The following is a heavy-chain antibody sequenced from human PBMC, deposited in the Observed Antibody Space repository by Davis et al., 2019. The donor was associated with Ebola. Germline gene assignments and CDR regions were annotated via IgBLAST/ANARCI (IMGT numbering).Heavy chain of an antibody. D-gene: IGHD2-21*01. CDR2: IKQDGSEK. CDR3: ARDIAMDV. Sequence: GGSLRLSCAASGFTSSSYWMSWVRQAPGKGLEWVANIKQDGSEKYYVDSVKGRFTISRDNAKNSLYLQMNSLGAEDTAIYYCARDIAMDVWGQGTTVTVSS. CDR1: GFTSSSYW. J-gene: IGHJ6*02. V-gene: IGHV3-7*03.